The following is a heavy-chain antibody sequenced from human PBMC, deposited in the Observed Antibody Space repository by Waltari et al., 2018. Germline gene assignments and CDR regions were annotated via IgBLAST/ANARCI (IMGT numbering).Heavy chain of an antibody. CDR3: ARDQRDYYYDSSGYWAAFDI. J-gene: IGHJ3*02. D-gene: IGHD3-22*01. CDR1: GFTFSSYA. Sequence: QVQLVESGGGVVQPGRSLRLSCAASGFTFSSYAMHWVRQAHGKGLEWVAVISYDGSNKYYADSVKGRFTISRDNSKNTLYLQMNSLRAEDTAVYYCARDQRDYYYDSSGYWAAFDIWGQGTMVTVSS. CDR2: ISYDGSNK. V-gene: IGHV3-30-3*01.